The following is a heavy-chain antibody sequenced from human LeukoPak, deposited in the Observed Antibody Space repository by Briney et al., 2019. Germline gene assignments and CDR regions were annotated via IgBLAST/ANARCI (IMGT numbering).Heavy chain of an antibody. J-gene: IGHJ5*02. CDR1: GGSISSHY. D-gene: IGHD6-13*01. V-gene: IGHV4-59*11. CDR3: ARHSKRVWFDP. Sequence: SETLSLTCTVSGGSISSHYWSWIRQPPGKGLEWIGYIYYSGSTNYNPSLKSRVTISVDTSKNQFTLKLSSVTAADTAVYYCARHSKRVWFDPWGQGTLVTVSS. CDR2: IYYSGST.